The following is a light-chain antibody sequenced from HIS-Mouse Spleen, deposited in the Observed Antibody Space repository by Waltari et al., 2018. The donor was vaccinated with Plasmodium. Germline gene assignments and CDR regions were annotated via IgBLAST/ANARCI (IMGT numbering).Light chain of an antibody. J-gene: IGKJ3*01. CDR1: QSVSSN. V-gene: IGKV3-15*01. CDR3: QQYNNWSFT. Sequence: EIVMTQSPATLSVSPGERATLSCSASQSVSSNLAWYQQKHGEAPRLLIYGASTRATRIPARLSGSGSGTECTLTISSLQSEDFAVYYCQQYNNWSFTFGPGTKVDIK. CDR2: GAS.